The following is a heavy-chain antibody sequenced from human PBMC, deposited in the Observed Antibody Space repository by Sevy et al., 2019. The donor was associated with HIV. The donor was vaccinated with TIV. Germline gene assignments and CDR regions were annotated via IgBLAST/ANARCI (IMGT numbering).Heavy chain of an antibody. V-gene: IGHV3-48*02. CDR3: ARDDTASYLPVS. Sequence: GRSLRLSCAASGFTFSDYSLNWVRQAPGKGLEWVSYISRSGTTRHYADSVRGRFTISRDDAKNSLYLQMSSLRDEDTAVYYCARDDTASYLPVSWGQGTLVTVFS. D-gene: IGHD3-10*01. J-gene: IGHJ4*02. CDR2: ISRSGTTR. CDR1: GFTFSDYS.